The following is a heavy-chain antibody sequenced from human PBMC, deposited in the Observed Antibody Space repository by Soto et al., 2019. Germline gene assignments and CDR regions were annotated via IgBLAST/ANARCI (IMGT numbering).Heavy chain of an antibody. CDR1: GFSLSTSGVG. CDR3: ALVGHMITFGGVIASEYFDY. Sequence: SGPTLVNPTQTLTLTCTFSGFSLSTSGVGVGWIRQPPGKALEWLALIYWDDDKRYSPSLKSRLTITKDTSKNQVVLTMTNMDPVDTATYYCALVGHMITFGGVIASEYFDYWGQGTLVTVS. CDR2: IYWDDDK. J-gene: IGHJ4*02. V-gene: IGHV2-5*02. D-gene: IGHD3-16*02.